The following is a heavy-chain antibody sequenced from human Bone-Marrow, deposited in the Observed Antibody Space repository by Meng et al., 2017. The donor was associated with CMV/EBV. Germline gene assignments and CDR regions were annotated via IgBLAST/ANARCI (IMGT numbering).Heavy chain of an antibody. D-gene: IGHD3-3*01. CDR1: GFTFSSYA. CDR3: ARGPTYSDFWRGDPPHYGVDV. CDR2: ISYDGNSE. V-gene: IGHV3-30*04. J-gene: IGHJ6*02. Sequence: GESLKIPCATSGFTFSSYAMHWVRQAPGKGLEWVATISYDGNSEYYADSVKGRFTISRDNSKDTLFVQMNSLRAEDRAVYYCARGPTYSDFWRGDPPHYGVDVWGQGTTVTVSS.